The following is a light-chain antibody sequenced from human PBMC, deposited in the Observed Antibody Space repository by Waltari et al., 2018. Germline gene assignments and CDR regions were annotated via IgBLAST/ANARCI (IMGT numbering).Light chain of an antibody. CDR2: EAT. J-gene: IGLJ1*01. CDR1: STDLASYNL. V-gene: IGLV2-23*01. Sequence: QSALSQPASVSGSPGQSLTITCTGASTDLASYNLVAWYQHHPNRAPKLIIYEATKRPSGISNRFSGAKSGATASLRISGLQSDDEADYYCCSYTGSSTAYGCGGGTKVTVL. CDR3: CSYTGSSTAYG.